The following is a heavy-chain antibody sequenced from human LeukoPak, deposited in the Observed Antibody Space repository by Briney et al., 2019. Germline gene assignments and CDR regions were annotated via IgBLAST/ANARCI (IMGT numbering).Heavy chain of an antibody. D-gene: IGHD2-8*01. CDR1: GYTFTSYN. CDR2: INPSGGST. CDR3: ARGVARETFDY. J-gene: IGHJ4*02. Sequence: GASVKVSCKASGYTFTSYNMHWVRQAPGQGLEWMGIINPSGGSTSYPQKFQGRITMTRDTSTSTVYMELSSLRSEDTAVYYCARGVARETFDYWGQGTLVTVSS. V-gene: IGHV1-46*01.